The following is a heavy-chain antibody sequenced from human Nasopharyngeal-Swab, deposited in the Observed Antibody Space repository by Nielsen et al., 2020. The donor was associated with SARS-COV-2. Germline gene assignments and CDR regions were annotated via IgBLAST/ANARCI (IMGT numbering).Heavy chain of an antibody. CDR1: GYRFISYW. Sequence: GESLKISCKGSGYRFISYWIGWVRQMPGKGLEWMGIIYPGDSDTRYSSSFQGQVTISADKSISTAYLQWSSLKASDTAMYYCARTAIEGGYYRGDAFDIWGQGTMVTV. CDR3: ARTAIEGGYYRGDAFDI. J-gene: IGHJ3*02. CDR2: IYPGDSDT. V-gene: IGHV5-51*01. D-gene: IGHD3-22*01.